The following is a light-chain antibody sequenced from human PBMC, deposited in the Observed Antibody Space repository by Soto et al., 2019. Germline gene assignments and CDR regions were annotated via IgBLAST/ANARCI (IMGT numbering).Light chain of an antibody. V-gene: IGKV1-39*01. CDR3: QHNYTNWIT. CDR2: TAS. Sequence: DVHTTPYHSSLSASLGDRFTITCRASQSISNYLPWYQQRPGKAPNLLIYTASSLESGVPSRFSGSGSGTDFTLTISSLQPEDFATYYCQHNYTNWITFGQGTGVEI. J-gene: IGKJ5*01. CDR1: QSISNY.